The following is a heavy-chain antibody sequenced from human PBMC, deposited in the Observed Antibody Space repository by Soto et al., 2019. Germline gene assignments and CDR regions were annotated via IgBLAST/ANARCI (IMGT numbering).Heavy chain of an antibody. Sequence: ASVKVSCKASGYTFTSYGISWVRQAPGQGLEWMGWISAYNGNTNYAQKLQGRVTMTTDTSTSTAYMELRSLRSDDTAVYYCARGRVATAHYYYYGMDVWGQGTTVTAP. D-gene: IGHD5-12*01. CDR3: ARGRVATAHYYYYGMDV. CDR1: GYTFTSYG. V-gene: IGHV1-18*01. CDR2: ISAYNGNT. J-gene: IGHJ6*02.